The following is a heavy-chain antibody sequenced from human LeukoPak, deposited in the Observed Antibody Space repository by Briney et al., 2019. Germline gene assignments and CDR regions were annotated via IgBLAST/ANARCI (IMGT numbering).Heavy chain of an antibody. CDR2: ISVDSNYI. Sequence: GGSLRLSCAASGFTFSTYSGNWIRQAPGKGLEWVSSISVDSNYIFYADSVKGRFTISRDNAKNSLYLQMNSLTAEDSAVYYCASRRGSNRPFDYWGQGTLVTVSS. J-gene: IGHJ4*02. D-gene: IGHD1-26*01. V-gene: IGHV3-21*01. CDR3: ASRRGSNRPFDY. CDR1: GFTFSTYS.